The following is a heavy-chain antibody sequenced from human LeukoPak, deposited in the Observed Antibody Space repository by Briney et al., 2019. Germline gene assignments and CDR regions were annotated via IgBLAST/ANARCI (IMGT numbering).Heavy chain of an antibody. D-gene: IGHD6-6*01. CDR3: AGDSGEYSGSSDAFDI. CDR2: IYYSGST. CDR1: GGSFSGCY. Sequence: SETLSLTCDVYGGSFSGCYWSWIRQPPGKGLEWIGYIYYSGSTNYNPSLKSRVTISVDTSKNQFSLKLSSVTAADTAVYYCAGDSGEYSGSSDAFDIWGQGTMVTVSS. V-gene: IGHV4-59*01. J-gene: IGHJ3*02.